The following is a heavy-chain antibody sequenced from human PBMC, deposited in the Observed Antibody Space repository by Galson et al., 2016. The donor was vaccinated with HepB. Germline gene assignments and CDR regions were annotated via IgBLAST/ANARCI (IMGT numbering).Heavy chain of an antibody. J-gene: IGHJ3*02. Sequence: TLSLTCTVSGGSISRGGYYWTWIRQHPGKGLEWIGYIFYSGITYYNPSLKSRVTISVDTSKNHFSLNLSSVTAADTAVYYCSRDSLVLRGFDNWGQGTMVTVAT. CDR1: GGSISRGGYY. V-gene: IGHV4-31*03. D-gene: IGHD3-9*01. CDR3: SRDSLVLRGFDN. CDR2: IFYSGIT.